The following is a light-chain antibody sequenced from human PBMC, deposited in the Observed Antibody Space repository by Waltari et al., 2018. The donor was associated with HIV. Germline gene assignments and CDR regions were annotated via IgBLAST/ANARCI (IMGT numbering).Light chain of an antibody. J-gene: IGKJ3*01. CDR3: QQYHSQFT. V-gene: IGKV1-33*01. Sequence: DIQLTQSPSSLSASVRDRVTITCKATQDIGYYLNWYQQKPGEAPRLLIYDASRLRPGVPSRFSGGGSGTDFTLTISSLQPEDIATYYCQQYHSQFTFGPGTKVHIK. CDR2: DAS. CDR1: QDIGYY.